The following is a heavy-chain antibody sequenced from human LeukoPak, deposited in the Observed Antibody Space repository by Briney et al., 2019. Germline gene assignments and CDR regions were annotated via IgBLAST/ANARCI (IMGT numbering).Heavy chain of an antibody. CDR1: GGSISSYY. J-gene: IGHJ5*02. V-gene: IGHV4-59*12. D-gene: IGHD3-22*01. Sequence: KPSETLSLTCTVSGGSISSYYWSWIRQPPGKGLEWIGYIYYSGSTNYNPSLKSRVTISVDTSKNQFSLKLSSVTAADTAVYYCARDRPNYYDSSGYLNWFDPWGQGTLVTVSS. CDR2: IYYSGST. CDR3: ARDRPNYYDSSGYLNWFDP.